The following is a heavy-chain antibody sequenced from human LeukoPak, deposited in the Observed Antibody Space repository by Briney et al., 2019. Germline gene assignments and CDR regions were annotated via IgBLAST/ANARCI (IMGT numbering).Heavy chain of an antibody. CDR1: GASFSTSKKY. CDR3: ARLAGLGRWLQITH. V-gene: IGHV4-39*02. Sequence: SETLSLTCTVSGASFSTSKKYWGWIPQRPGQGLEWIVTVYCGGSTYYKPSVKSRATISFNTTHNCFSLALASVTAADTAVYYCARLAGLGRWLQITHWGQGSPVTVSS. J-gene: IGHJ1*01. D-gene: IGHD5-24*01. CDR2: VYCGGST.